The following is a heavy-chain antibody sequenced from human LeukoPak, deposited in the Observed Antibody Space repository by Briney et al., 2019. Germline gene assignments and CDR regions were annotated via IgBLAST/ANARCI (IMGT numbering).Heavy chain of an antibody. CDR1: GFTFSSYG. V-gene: IGHV3-30*18. CDR3: AKTTIGYCSSTSCYYSPLDY. D-gene: IGHD2-2*01. CDR2: ISYDGSNK. Sequence: GGSLRLSCAASGFTFSSYGMHWVRQAPGKGLEWVAVISYDGSNKYYADSVKGRFTISRDNSKNTLYLQTNSLRAEDTAVYYCAKTTIGYCSSTSCYYSPLDYWGQGTLVTVSS. J-gene: IGHJ4*02.